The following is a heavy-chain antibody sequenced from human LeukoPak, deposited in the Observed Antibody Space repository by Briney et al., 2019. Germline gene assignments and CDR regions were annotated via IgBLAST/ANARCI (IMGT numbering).Heavy chain of an antibody. CDR2: INPNSGGT. D-gene: IGHD3-3*01. V-gene: IGHV1-2*02. CDR1: GYTFTGYY. J-gene: IGHJ6*03. Sequence: ASVKVSCKASGYTFTGYYMHWVRQAPGQGLEWMGWINPNSGGTNYAQKFQGRVSMTRDTSISTAYMELSRLRSDDTAVYYCARDPTFGVDPYYYMDVWGKGTTVTVSS. CDR3: ARDPTFGVDPYYYMDV.